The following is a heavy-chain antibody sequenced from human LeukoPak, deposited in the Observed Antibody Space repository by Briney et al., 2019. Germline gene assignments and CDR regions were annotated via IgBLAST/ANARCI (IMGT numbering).Heavy chain of an antibody. D-gene: IGHD2-21*01. CDR3: AKFDSLIANYFYYCMDV. Sequence: GGSLRLSCAASGFTFSDYAMSWVRETPGKGLEWGSGISRHGDSTYYADSVKGRFTISRDNSKNTLFLQMNSLRAEDTAVYYCAKFDSLIANYFYYCMDVWGKGTTVTVSS. CDR1: GFTFSDYA. J-gene: IGHJ6*03. V-gene: IGHV3-23*01. CDR2: ISRHGDST.